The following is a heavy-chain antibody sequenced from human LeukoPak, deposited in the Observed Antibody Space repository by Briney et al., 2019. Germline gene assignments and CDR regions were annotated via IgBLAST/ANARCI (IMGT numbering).Heavy chain of an antibody. CDR1: GFTFSSYS. J-gene: IGHJ4*02. D-gene: IGHD3-10*01. CDR3: ARDPTTYGSGSYYYCFEY. Sequence: GGSLRLSCAASGFTFSSYSMNWVRQAPGKGLEWVSSISSSSSYIYYADSVKGRFTISRDNAKNSLYLQMNSLRAEDTAVYYCARDPTTYGSGSYYYCFEYWGQGTLVTVSS. V-gene: IGHV3-21*01. CDR2: ISSSSSYI.